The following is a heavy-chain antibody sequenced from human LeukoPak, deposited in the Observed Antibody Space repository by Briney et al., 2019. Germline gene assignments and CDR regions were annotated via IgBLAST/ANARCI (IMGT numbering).Heavy chain of an antibody. V-gene: IGHV1-24*01. J-gene: IGHJ4*02. CDR1: GYTLTEFS. Sequence: ASVKVSCKVSGYTLTEFSMHWVRQAPGKGLEWMGGFDPEDGETIYAQKFQGRVTMTEDTSTDTAYMELSSLRSEDTAVYYCAFHEGGATILGYWGQGTLVTVSS. CDR3: AFHEGGATILGY. D-gene: IGHD5-12*01. CDR2: FDPEDGET.